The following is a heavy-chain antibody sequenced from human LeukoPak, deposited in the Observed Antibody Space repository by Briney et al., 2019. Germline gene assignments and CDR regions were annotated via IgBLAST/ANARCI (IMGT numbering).Heavy chain of an antibody. CDR1: GFTFSNAW. Sequence: GGSLRLSCAASGFTFSNAWMSWVRQAPGKGLEWVGRIKSKTDGGTTDYAAPVKGRFTISRDDSKNTLYLQMNSLKTEDTAVYYCTTDRSWQQLGYWYFDLWGRGTLVTVSS. CDR2: IKSKTDGGTT. D-gene: IGHD6-13*01. CDR3: TTDRSWQQLGYWYFDL. V-gene: IGHV3-15*01. J-gene: IGHJ2*01.